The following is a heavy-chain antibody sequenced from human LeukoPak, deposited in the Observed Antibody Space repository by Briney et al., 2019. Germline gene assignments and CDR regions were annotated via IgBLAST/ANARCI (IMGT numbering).Heavy chain of an antibody. Sequence: PGGSLRLSCAASGFTFSSYAMSWVRQAPGKGLEWVSTIRGSACSTYYADSVKGRFTISRDNSKNTLYLQMNSLRAEDTAVYYCAKAYMSYFDYWGQGTLVTVSS. J-gene: IGHJ4*02. V-gene: IGHV3-23*01. CDR3: AKAYMSYFDY. CDR2: IRGSACST. CDR1: GFTFSSYA.